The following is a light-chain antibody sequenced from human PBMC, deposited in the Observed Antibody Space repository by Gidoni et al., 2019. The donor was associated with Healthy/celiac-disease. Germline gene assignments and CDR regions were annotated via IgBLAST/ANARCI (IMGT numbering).Light chain of an antibody. Sequence: EIVLTQSPATLSLSPGERATLSCRARQSVSSYLAWYQQNPGQAPRLLIYDSSNRATGIPARFSGSGSGTDFTLTISSLGPEDFAVYYCQQRSNWPPVTFGGGTKVEIK. J-gene: IGKJ4*01. CDR1: QSVSSY. CDR2: DSS. V-gene: IGKV3-11*01. CDR3: QQRSNWPPVT.